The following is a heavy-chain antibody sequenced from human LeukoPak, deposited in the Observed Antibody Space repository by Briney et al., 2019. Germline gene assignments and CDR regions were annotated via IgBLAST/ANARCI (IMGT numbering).Heavy chain of an antibody. D-gene: IGHD3-22*01. J-gene: IGHJ3*02. V-gene: IGHV3-23*01. CDR3: AVYYYDSSGPFDI. CDR1: GFTFSSYA. Sequence: GGSLRLSCAASGFTFSSYAMSWVRQAPGKGLEWVSAISGSGGSTYYADSVKGRFTISRDNSKNTLYLQMNSLRAEDTAVYYCAVYYYDSSGPFDIWGQGTMLTVSS. CDR2: ISGSGGST.